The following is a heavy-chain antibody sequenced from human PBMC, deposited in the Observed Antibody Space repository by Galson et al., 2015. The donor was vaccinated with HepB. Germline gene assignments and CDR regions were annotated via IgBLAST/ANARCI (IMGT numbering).Heavy chain of an antibody. CDR1: GHTFTSYY. CDR2: INPSGGST. Sequence: SVKVSCKASGHTFTSYYIHWVRQAPGQGLEWMGMINPSGGSTSYPQKFQGRVTMTRDTSTSTVYMDLSSLTSEDTAVYYCTRCTPHYFASSGFYFWGQGTLGTVSS. V-gene: IGHV1-46*01. CDR3: TRCTPHYFASSGFYF. D-gene: IGHD3-22*01. J-gene: IGHJ4*02.